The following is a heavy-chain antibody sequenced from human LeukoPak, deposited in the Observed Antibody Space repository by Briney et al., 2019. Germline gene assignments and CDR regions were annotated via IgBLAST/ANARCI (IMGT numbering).Heavy chain of an antibody. J-gene: IGHJ5*02. Sequence: SVKVSCKASGGTFSSYAISWVRQAPGHGLEWMGGIIPIFGTANYAQKFQGRVTITTDESTSTAYMELSSLRSEDTAVYYCARWRYSSGNWFDPWGQGTLVTVSS. CDR3: ARWRYSSGNWFDP. CDR1: GGTFSSYA. V-gene: IGHV1-69*05. D-gene: IGHD6-19*01. CDR2: IIPIFGTA.